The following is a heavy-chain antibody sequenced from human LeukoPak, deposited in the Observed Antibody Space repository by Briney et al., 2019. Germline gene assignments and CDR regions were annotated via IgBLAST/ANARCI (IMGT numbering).Heavy chain of an antibody. D-gene: IGHD2-2*01. CDR3: ARVKRKYQLLKPLHETPSHYFDY. CDR2: INHSGST. CDR1: VASFSGYY. Sequence: PSETLSLTCAVYVASFSGYYWSWIRQPPGKGLEWIGEINHSGSTNYNPSLKSRVTISVDTSKNQFSLKLSSVTAADTAMYYCARVKRKYQLLKPLHETPSHYFDYWGQGTLVTVSS. V-gene: IGHV4-34*01. J-gene: IGHJ4*02.